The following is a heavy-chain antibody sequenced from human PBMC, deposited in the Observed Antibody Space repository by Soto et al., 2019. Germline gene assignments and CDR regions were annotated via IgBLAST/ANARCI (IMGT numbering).Heavy chain of an antibody. CDR1: GFTFSSYG. J-gene: IGHJ6*02. Sequence: GGSLRLSXAASGFTFSSYGMNWVRQAPGKGLEWVSFISGSGSNIYYTDSVKGRFTISRDNARNSLFLQMNSLRAEDTAVFYCARGHGMDVWGQGTTVTVSS. CDR3: ARGHGMDV. V-gene: IGHV3-21*01. CDR2: ISGSGSNI.